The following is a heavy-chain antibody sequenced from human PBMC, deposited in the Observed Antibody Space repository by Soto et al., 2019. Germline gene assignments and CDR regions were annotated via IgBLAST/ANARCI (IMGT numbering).Heavy chain of an antibody. CDR1: GGSIISYY. V-gene: IGHV4-59*01. J-gene: IGHJ5*02. Sequence: SETLYLTCTVSGGSIISYYWSWIRHPPGKGLEWFGYIYYNGSTYYNLSLKSRVAISVDTSKNQFSLKLSSVTAADTAVYYCARGIDNYYDFWSGYYSNRFDPWGQGTLVTVSS. D-gene: IGHD3-3*01. CDR2: IYYNGST. CDR3: ARGIDNYYDFWSGYYSNRFDP.